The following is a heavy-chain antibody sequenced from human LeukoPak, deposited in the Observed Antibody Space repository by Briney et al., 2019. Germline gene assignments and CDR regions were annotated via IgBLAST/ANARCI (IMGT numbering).Heavy chain of an antibody. CDR3: ARHGSSRDFDY. D-gene: IGHD3-10*01. J-gene: IGHJ4*02. Sequence: GSLRLSCAASGFTFSDYYMSWIRQPPGKGLEWIGYIYYSGSTSYSPSLKTRVTISVDTFKNQFSLKLSSATAADTAVFYCARHGSSRDFDYWGQGTLVTVSS. V-gene: IGHV4-59*08. CDR2: IYYSGST. CDR1: GFTFSDYY.